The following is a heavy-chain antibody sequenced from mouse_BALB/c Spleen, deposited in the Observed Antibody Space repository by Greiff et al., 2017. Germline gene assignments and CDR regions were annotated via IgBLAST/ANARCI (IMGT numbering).Heavy chain of an antibody. J-gene: IGHJ4*01. Sequence: QVQLKESGPGLVAPSQSLSISCTVSGFTLSRYSVHWVRQPPGKGLEWLGMIWGGGSTAYNSALKSRLSISKDNSKSQVYLKMNSLQTDDTAMYYCAREPGSSSLAMDYWGQGTSVTVSS. CDR3: AREPGSSSLAMDY. CDR1: GFTLSRYS. V-gene: IGHV2-6-4*01. D-gene: IGHD1-1*01. CDR2: IWGGGST.